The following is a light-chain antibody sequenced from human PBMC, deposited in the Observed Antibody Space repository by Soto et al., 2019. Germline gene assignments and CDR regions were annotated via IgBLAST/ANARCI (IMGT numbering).Light chain of an antibody. CDR1: QSVSSSY. V-gene: IGKV3-20*01. CDR3: QQYGSSPTYT. CDR2: GAS. Sequence: EIVLTQSPGTLSLSPGERATLSCRARQSVSSSYLAWYRQKPGQAPRLLIYGASSRATGIPDRFSGSGSGTDFTLTISRLEPDDFAVYYCQQYGSSPTYTFGQGTKLEIK. J-gene: IGKJ2*01.